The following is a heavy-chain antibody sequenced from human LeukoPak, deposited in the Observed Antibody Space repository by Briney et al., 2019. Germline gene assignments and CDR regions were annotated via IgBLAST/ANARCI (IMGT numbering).Heavy chain of an antibody. V-gene: IGHV1-8*01. Sequence: GASVKVSCKASGYTFTSYDINWVRQATGQGLEWMGWMNPNSGNTGYAQKFQGRVTISRNTSISTAYMGLSSLRSEDTAVYYCARGYYGSGSHLNLVDVWGKGTTVTVSS. D-gene: IGHD3-10*01. CDR1: GYTFTSYD. J-gene: IGHJ6*04. CDR3: ARGYYGSGSHLNLVDV. CDR2: MNPNSGNT.